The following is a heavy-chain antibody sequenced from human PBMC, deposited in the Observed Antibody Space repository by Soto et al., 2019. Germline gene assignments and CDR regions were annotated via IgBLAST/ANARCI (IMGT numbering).Heavy chain of an antibody. CDR1: GFTFSSYA. CDR3: AREGRGWGFDY. V-gene: IGHV3-30-3*01. J-gene: IGHJ4*02. CDR2: ISYDGSNK. Sequence: QVQLVESGGGVVQPGRSLRLSCAASGFTFSSYAMHWVRQAPGKGLEWVAVISYDGSNKYYADSVKGRFTISRDNSKNALYLQMNSLRAEDTAVYYWAREGRGWGFDYWGQGTLVTVSS. D-gene: IGHD6-19*01.